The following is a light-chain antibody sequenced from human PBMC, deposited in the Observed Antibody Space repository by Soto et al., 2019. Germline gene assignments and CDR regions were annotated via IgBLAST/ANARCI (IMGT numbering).Light chain of an antibody. J-gene: IGKJ1*01. CDR2: GAS. Sequence: EIVMTQSPATLSVSTGVRANLSCRGSQSVSSNLAWYQQKPGQAPRLRIYGASTRATGIPARFSGSGSGTEFTLTISSLQSEDFAVYYCQQYNNWPPWTFGQGTKVEIK. V-gene: IGKV3-15*01. CDR1: QSVSSN. CDR3: QQYNNWPPWT.